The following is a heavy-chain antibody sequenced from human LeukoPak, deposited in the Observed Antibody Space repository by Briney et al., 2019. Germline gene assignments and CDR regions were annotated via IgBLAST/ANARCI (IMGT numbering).Heavy chain of an antibody. Sequence: PGGSLRLSCAASGFTFSSYGMHWVRQAPGKGPEWVAFIRYDGSNKYYADSVKGRFTISRDNSKNTLYLQMNSLRAEDTAVYYCAKGTVVRSYYFDYWGQGTLVTVSS. J-gene: IGHJ4*02. CDR3: AKGTVVRSYYFDY. CDR1: GFTFSSYG. CDR2: IRYDGSNK. V-gene: IGHV3-30*02. D-gene: IGHD4-23*01.